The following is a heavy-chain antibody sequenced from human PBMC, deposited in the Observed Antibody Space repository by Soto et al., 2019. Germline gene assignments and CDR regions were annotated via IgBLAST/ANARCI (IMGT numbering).Heavy chain of an antibody. Sequence: GASVKVSCKASGGTFSSYAISWVRQAPGQGPEWMGGIIPIFGTANYAQKFQGRVTITADESTSTAYMELSSLRSEDTAVYYCALYCSSTSCYVNYYYYGMDVWGQGTTVTVSS. CDR2: IIPIFGTA. J-gene: IGHJ6*02. CDR3: ALYCSSTSCYVNYYYYGMDV. CDR1: GGTFSSYA. V-gene: IGHV1-69*13. D-gene: IGHD2-2*01.